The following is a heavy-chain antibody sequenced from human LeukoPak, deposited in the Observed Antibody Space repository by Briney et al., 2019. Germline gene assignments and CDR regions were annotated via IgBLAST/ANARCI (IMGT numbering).Heavy chain of an antibody. D-gene: IGHD3-9*01. J-gene: IGHJ4*02. V-gene: IGHV1-2*02. CDR1: GYTFTSYD. CDR3: ARVMVHYDILTGQDY. Sequence: ASVKVSCKASGYTFTSYDINWVRQATGQGLEWMGWMNPNSGGTNYAQKFQGRVTITRDTSISTAYMELSRLRSDDTAVYYCARVMVHYDILTGQDYWGQGTLVTVSS. CDR2: MNPNSGGT.